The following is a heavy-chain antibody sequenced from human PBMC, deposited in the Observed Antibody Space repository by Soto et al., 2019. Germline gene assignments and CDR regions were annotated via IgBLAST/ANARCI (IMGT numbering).Heavy chain of an antibody. Sequence: EVQLLESGGGLVQPGGSLRLSCTASGFTFSRHAMTWVRQAPGKGLEWVSGLSDSGGSIYYADSVKSRFTISRDNSXNTLYLQMNTLRAEDTALYYCAKVSSSWYAGFFDLWGRGTLVTVSS. J-gene: IGHJ4*02. CDR2: LSDSGGSI. D-gene: IGHD6-13*01. CDR3: AKVSSSWYAGFFDL. V-gene: IGHV3-23*01. CDR1: GFTFSRHA.